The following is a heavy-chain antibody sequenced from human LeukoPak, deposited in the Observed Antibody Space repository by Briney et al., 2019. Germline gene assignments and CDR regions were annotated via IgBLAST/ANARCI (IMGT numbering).Heavy chain of an antibody. CDR1: GGSISSGGYS. Sequence: SETLSLTCTVSGGSISSGGYSWSWIRQHPGKGLEWIGYIYYSGSTYYNPSLKSRVTISVDTSKNQFSLKLSSVTAADTAVYYCARGVRDSSGYYPTLLRYYFDYWGQGTLVTVSS. V-gene: IGHV4-31*03. J-gene: IGHJ4*02. CDR3: ARGVRDSSGYYPTLLRYYFDY. CDR2: IYYSGST. D-gene: IGHD3-22*01.